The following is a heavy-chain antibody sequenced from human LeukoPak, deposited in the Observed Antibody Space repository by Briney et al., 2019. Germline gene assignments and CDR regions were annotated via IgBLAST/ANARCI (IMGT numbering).Heavy chain of an antibody. V-gene: IGHV4-34*01. Sequence: SETLSLTCAVYGGSFSGYYWSWIRQPPGKGLEWIGEINHSGSTNYNPSLKSRVTISVDTSKNQFSLKLSSVTAADTAVYYCARGPYDFWSGYYHPDAFDIWGQGTMATVSS. D-gene: IGHD3-3*01. CDR2: INHSGST. CDR3: ARGPYDFWSGYYHPDAFDI. CDR1: GGSFSGYY. J-gene: IGHJ3*02.